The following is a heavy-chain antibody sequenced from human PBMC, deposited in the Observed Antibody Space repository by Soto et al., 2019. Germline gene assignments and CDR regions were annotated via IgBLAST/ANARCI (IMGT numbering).Heavy chain of an antibody. D-gene: IGHD6-13*01. CDR1: GFTFDDYA. J-gene: IGHJ1*01. Sequence: PGGSLRLSCAASGFTFDDYAMYWVRQVPGKGLEWVSGINWNSGSIGYGDSVKGRFAISRDNAKNSLHLQMNSLSAEDTAFYYCVKDESINWYSGHFRHWGQGTLVTVS. V-gene: IGHV3-9*01. CDR3: VKDESINWYSGHFRH. CDR2: INWNSGSI.